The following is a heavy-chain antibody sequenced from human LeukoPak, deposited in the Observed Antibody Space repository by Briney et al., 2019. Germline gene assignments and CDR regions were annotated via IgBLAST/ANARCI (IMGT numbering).Heavy chain of an antibody. CDR2: ISGSGGST. D-gene: IGHD3-22*01. J-gene: IGHJ4*02. Sequence: PGGSLRLSCAASGFTFSSYAMSWVCQAPGKGLEWVSAISGSGGSTYYADSVKGRFTISRNNSKNTLYLQMNSLRAEDTAVYYCAKDPYYDRSGYYDYWGQGTLVTVSS. CDR3: AKDPYYDRSGYYDY. CDR1: GFTFSSYA. V-gene: IGHV3-23*01.